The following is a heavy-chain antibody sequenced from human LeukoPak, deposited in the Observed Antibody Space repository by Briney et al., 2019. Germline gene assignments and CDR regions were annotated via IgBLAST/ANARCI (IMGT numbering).Heavy chain of an antibody. D-gene: IGHD3-10*01. CDR2: IYYSGST. Sequence: PSETLSLTCTVSGGSISSYYWSWIRQPPGKGLEWIGYIYYSGSTYYNPSLKSRVTISVDTSKNQFSLKLSSVTAADTAVYYCARRYYYGSGSYNWFDPWGQGTLVTVSS. CDR1: GGSISSYY. CDR3: ARRYYYGSGSYNWFDP. J-gene: IGHJ5*02. V-gene: IGHV4-59*08.